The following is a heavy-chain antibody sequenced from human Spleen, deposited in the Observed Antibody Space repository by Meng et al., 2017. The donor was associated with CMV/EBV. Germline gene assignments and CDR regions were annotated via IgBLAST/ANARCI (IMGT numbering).Heavy chain of an antibody. CDR3: ARDLAVGRIWFDS. Sequence: FSGNGFQGVRQATGKGLEWVADIWYHGREDYYADSVRGRFTISRDDSKSTVYLQMNSLRDEDTAVYYCARDLAVGRIWFDSRGQGTLVTVSS. CDR1: FSGNG. V-gene: IGHV3-33*01. J-gene: IGHJ5*01. D-gene: IGHD6-19*01. CDR2: IWYHGRED.